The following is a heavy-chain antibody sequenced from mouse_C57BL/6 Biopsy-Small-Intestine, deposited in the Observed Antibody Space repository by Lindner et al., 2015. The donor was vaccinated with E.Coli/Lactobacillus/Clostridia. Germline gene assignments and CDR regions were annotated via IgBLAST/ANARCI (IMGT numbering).Heavy chain of an antibody. Sequence: VQLQESGGGLVKPGGSLKLSCAASGFTFSSYAMSWVRQTPEKRLEWVATISDGGSYTYYPDNVEGRFTISRDNAKNNLYLQMSHLKSEDTAMYYCARDGYYLANWEDWGQGTTLTVSS. CDR2: ISDGGSYT. V-gene: IGHV5-4*01. J-gene: IGHJ2*01. D-gene: IGHD2-3*01. CDR3: ARDGYYLANWED. CDR1: GFTFSSYA.